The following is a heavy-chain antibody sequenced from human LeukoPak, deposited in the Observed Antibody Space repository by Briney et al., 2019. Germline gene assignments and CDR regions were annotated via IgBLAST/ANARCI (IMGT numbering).Heavy chain of an antibody. V-gene: IGHV1-69*04. Sequence: SVKVSCKASGGTFSSYAISWVRQAPGQGLEWMGRIIPILGIANYAQKFQGRVTITADKSTSTAYMELSSLRSEDTAVYYCAAVGGPSEMATISNAFDIWGQGTMVTVSS. D-gene: IGHD5-24*01. CDR3: AAVGGPSEMATISNAFDI. CDR2: IIPILGIA. CDR1: GGTFSSYA. J-gene: IGHJ3*02.